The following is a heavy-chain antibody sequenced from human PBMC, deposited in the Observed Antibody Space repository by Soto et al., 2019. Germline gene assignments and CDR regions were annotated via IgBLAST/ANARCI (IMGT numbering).Heavy chain of an antibody. Sequence: SGPTLVNPTQTLTPTCTFSGFSLSTSGMRVSWIRQPPGKALEWLARIDWDDDKFYSTSLKTRLTISKDTSKNQVVLTMTNMDPVDTATYYCARDYYDILTGYSDFVDWGQGTLVTVSS. CDR2: IDWDDDK. CDR1: GFSLSTSGMR. D-gene: IGHD3-9*01. V-gene: IGHV2-70*04. J-gene: IGHJ4*02. CDR3: ARDYYDILTGYSDFVD.